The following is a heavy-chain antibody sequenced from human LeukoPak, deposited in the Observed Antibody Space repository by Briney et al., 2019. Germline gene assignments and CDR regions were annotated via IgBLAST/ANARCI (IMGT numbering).Heavy chain of an antibody. CDR1: GFTFSSYW. D-gene: IGHD4-17*01. Sequence: GGSLRLSCAASGFTFSSYWMHWVRHAPGKGLVWVSRINSDGSSTSYADSVKGRFTISRDNAKNTLYLQMNSLRAEDTAVYYCVRGDYGDYPEYYFDYWGQGTLVTVSS. CDR3: VRGDYGDYPEYYFDY. CDR2: INSDGSST. V-gene: IGHV3-74*01. J-gene: IGHJ4*02.